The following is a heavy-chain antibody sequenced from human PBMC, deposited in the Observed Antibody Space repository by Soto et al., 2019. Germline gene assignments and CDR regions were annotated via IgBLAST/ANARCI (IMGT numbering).Heavy chain of an antibody. CDR2: ISAYNGNT. CDR1: GYTFTSYG. V-gene: IGHV1-18*01. J-gene: IGHJ5*02. D-gene: IGHD3-22*01. CDR3: AIDRSYYDSSGYYP. Sequence: DSVKVSCKASGYTFTSYGISWVRQAPGQGLEWMGWISAYNGNTNYAQKLQGRVTMTTDTSTSTAYMELRSLRSDDTAVYYCAIDRSYYDSSGYYPSGQGTLVTVSS.